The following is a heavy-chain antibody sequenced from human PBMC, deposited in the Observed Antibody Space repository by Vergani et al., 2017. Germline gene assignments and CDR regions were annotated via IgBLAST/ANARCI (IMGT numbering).Heavy chain of an antibody. CDR1: GFTFGDYA. D-gene: IGHD3-22*01. Sequence: EVQLVESGGGLVQPGRSLRLSCTASGFTFGDYAMSWFRQAPGKGLEWVGFIRSKAYGGTTEYAASVKGRFTISRDDSKSIAYLQMNSLKTEDTAVYYCARDWPTGYYDSSGYYPFDYWGQGTLVTVSS. V-gene: IGHV3-49*03. CDR2: IRSKAYGGTT. CDR3: ARDWPTGYYDSSGYYPFDY. J-gene: IGHJ4*02.